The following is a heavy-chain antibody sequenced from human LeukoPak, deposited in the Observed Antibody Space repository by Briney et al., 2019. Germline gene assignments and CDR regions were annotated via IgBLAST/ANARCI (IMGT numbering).Heavy chain of an antibody. V-gene: IGHV3-23*01. CDR2: LTASGSST. CDR3: AKSLWQQLIQRTTLDY. Sequence: PGGSLRLSCAASGFTFSSYAMSWVRQVPGKGLECISALTASGSSTYYADSVKRRFTISRDNSKNTVYLQMNSLRAEDTALYYCAKSLWQQLIQRTTLDYWGQGALVTVSS. CDR1: GFTFSSYA. D-gene: IGHD6-13*01. J-gene: IGHJ4*02.